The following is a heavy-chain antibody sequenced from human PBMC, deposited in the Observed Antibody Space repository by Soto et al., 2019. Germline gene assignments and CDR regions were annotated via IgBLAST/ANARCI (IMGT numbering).Heavy chain of an antibody. J-gene: IGHJ6*02. Sequence: SETLSLTCTVSGGSISIGGYYWSWIRQHPGKGLEWIGYIYYSGSTYYNPSLKSRVTISVDTSKNQFSLKLSSVTAADTAVYYCARDPRGGYSYGFGYYYGMDVWGQGTTVTVSS. CDR2: IYYSGST. V-gene: IGHV4-31*03. CDR1: GGSISIGGYY. CDR3: ARDPRGGYSYGFGYYYGMDV. D-gene: IGHD5-18*01.